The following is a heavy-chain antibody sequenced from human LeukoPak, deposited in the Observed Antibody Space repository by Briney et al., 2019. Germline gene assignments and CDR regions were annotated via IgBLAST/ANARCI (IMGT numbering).Heavy chain of an antibody. CDR1: GFTFRNAW. J-gene: IGHJ4*02. CDR3: TTDLGLTMIRGVIVN. Sequence: GGSLRLSCAASGFTFRNAWMTWVRQAPGKGLEWVGRIKSKGDGETTDSAAPVKGRFTLSRGDSKATLYLQMNYLEAEDTAVYYCTTDLGLTMIRGVIVNWGQGALVTVSS. D-gene: IGHD3-10*01. V-gene: IGHV3-15*01. CDR2: IKSKGDGETT.